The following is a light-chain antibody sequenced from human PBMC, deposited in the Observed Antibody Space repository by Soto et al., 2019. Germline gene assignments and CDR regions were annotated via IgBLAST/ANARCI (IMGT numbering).Light chain of an antibody. V-gene: IGKV1-39*01. CDR3: QQSYSTPRT. Sequence: DIQMTQSPSSLSASVGDRVTITCRASQSISSYLNWYQQKPGKAPKLLIYAASSLQSGVPSRFSGSGSGTDFTLTISSLQPEDFATYYCQQSYSTPRTFGGGTKVHIK. CDR1: QSISSY. CDR2: AAS. J-gene: IGKJ4*01.